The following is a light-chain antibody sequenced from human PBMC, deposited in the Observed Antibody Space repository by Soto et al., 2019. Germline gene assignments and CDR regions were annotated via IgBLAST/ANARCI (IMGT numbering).Light chain of an antibody. CDR1: SSDVGGYNY. J-gene: IGLJ2*01. CDR2: EVS. Sequence: QSALTQPPSASGSPGQSVTISCTGTSSDVGGYNYVSWYQQHPGKAPKLMIYEVSKRPSGVPDRFSGSKSGNTASLTVSGLQAEDEADYYCSSYAGSSYAGSNNLVFGGGTKVTVL. V-gene: IGLV2-8*01. CDR3: SSYAGSSYAGSNNLV.